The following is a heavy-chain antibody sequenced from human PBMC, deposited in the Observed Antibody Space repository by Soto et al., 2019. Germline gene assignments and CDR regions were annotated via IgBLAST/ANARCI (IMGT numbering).Heavy chain of an antibody. J-gene: IGHJ4*02. CDR1: GYTFTSYG. V-gene: IGHV1-18*01. CDR2: ISAYNGNT. CDR3: AGYHIVLMGAHDY. Sequence: QVQLVQSGAEVKKPGASVQVSCKASGYTFTSYGISWLRQAPGQGLAWMGWISAYNGNTNYAQKLQGRVTMTTNTSTSTAYTEVRSLRSDDTAVYYWAGYHIVLMGAHDYWGQGTLVIFSS. D-gene: IGHD2-8*01.